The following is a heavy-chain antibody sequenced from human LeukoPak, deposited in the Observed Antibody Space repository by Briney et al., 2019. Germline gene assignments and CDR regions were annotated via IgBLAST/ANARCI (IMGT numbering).Heavy chain of an antibody. Sequence: SGGSLRLSCAASGFTFSNYWMHWVRQAPGKGLVWVTRISADDSYTLYADSVKGQFTISRDNAKNTLFLQMNSLRAEDTAVYYCVTANSGLDIWGQGTTVTVSS. CDR3: VTANSGLDI. D-gene: IGHD1-1*01. CDR2: ISADDSYT. CDR1: GFTFSNYW. V-gene: IGHV3-74*01. J-gene: IGHJ3*02.